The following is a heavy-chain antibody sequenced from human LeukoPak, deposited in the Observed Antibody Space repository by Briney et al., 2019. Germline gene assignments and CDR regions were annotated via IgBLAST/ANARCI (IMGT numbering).Heavy chain of an antibody. V-gene: IGHV3-9*03. Sequence: GRSLRLSCAASGFTFDDYAMHWVRQAPGKGLEWVSGISWNSGSIGYADSVKGRFTISRDNAKNSLYLQMNSLGAEDMALYYCAKDFLGSTSWYFDYWGQGTLVTVSS. J-gene: IGHJ4*02. CDR2: ISWNSGSI. CDR3: AKDFLGSTSWYFDY. D-gene: IGHD2-2*01. CDR1: GFTFDDYA.